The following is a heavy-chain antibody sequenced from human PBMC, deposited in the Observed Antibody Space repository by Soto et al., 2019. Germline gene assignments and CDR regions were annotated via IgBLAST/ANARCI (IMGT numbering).Heavy chain of an antibody. CDR1: NGSLSSGTYS. CDR2: IYYSGTT. J-gene: IGHJ6*02. V-gene: IGHV4-30-2*01. Sequence: LXLTCTVSNGSLSSGTYSWSWVRQPPGKGLEWIGYIYYSGTTYYTPSLKIRLTMSMDRANDHFSLNLTSVTAADTAVYFCARGHYYSGMDVWGQGITVTVSS. CDR3: ARGHYYSGMDV.